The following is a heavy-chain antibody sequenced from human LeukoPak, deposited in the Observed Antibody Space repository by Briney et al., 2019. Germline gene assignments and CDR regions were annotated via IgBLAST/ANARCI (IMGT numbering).Heavy chain of an antibody. CDR3: AKDHYDILTGYYFWYDH. CDR2: ISGSGGST. Sequence: GGSLRLSCAASGFTFSSYAMSWVRQAPGKGLEWVSAISGSGGSTYYADSVKGRFTISRDNSKNTLYLQMNSLRAEDTAVHYCAKDHYDILTGYYFWYDHWGQGTLVTVSS. D-gene: IGHD3-9*01. J-gene: IGHJ5*02. CDR1: GFTFSSYA. V-gene: IGHV3-23*01.